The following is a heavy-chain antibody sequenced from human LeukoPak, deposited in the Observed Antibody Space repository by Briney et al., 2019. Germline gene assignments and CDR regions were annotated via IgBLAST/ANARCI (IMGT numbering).Heavy chain of an antibody. CDR3: ARGSGYLGAFDI. V-gene: IGHV1-8*01. J-gene: IGHJ3*02. D-gene: IGHD3-22*01. Sequence: ASVKVSCKTSGYSFTNYDINWVRQATGQGLEWMGWMSPNSGKTGYAQKFQGRVTITRNTSISTAYMELSSLRSEDTAVYYCARGSGYLGAFDIWGQGTMVTVSS. CDR1: GYSFTNYD. CDR2: MSPNSGKT.